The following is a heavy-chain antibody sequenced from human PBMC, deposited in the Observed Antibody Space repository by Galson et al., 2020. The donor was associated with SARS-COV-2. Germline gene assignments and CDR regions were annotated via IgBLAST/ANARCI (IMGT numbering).Heavy chain of an antibody. Sequence: SETLSLTCAVYGGSFSGYYWSWIRQPPGKGLEWIGEINQSGSTKYNPSLKNRVTISIDTSKNQFSLKLSSVSAADAAVYYCARALREVNMMWVGLGYYYYMDVWGKGTTVTISS. CDR2: INQSGST. V-gene: IGHV4-34*01. D-gene: IGHD1-26*01. J-gene: IGHJ6*03. CDR3: ARALREVNMMWVGLGYYYYMDV. CDR1: GGSFSGYY.